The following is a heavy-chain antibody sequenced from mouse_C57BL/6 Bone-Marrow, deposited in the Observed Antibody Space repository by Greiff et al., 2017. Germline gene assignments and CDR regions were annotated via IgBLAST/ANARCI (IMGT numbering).Heavy chain of an antibody. V-gene: IGHV1-64*01. CDR3: ASDYDGYYGDY. CDR1: GYTFTSYW. CDR2: IHPNSGST. Sequence: LQQPGAELVKPGASVKLSCKASGYTFTSYWMHWVKQRPGQGLEWIGMIHPNSGSTNYNEKFKSKATLTVDKSSSTAYMQLSSLTSEDSAVYYCASDYDGYYGDYWGQGTTLTVSS. D-gene: IGHD2-3*01. J-gene: IGHJ2*01.